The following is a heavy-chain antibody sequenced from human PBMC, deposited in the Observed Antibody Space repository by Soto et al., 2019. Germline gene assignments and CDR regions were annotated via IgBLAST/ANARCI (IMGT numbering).Heavy chain of an antibody. J-gene: IGHJ4*02. V-gene: IGHV3-33*01. D-gene: IGHD4-17*01. Sequence: QVQLVESGGGVVQPGRSLRLSCAASGFTFSSYGMHWVRQAPGKGLEWVAVIWYDGSNKYYADSVKGRFTISRDNSKNTLYLQMNSLRAEDTAVYYCARDAATVTTLPGYWGQGTLVTVSS. CDR1: GFTFSSYG. CDR2: IWYDGSNK. CDR3: ARDAATVTTLPGY.